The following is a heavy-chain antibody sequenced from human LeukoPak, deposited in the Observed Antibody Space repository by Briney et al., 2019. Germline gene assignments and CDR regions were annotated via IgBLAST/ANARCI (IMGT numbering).Heavy chain of an antibody. CDR3: ARDLYDSSESAFDI. J-gene: IGHJ3*02. V-gene: IGHV3-30-3*01. Sequence: PGRSLRLSCAAPGFTFSNYAMRRVCQAPGKGLEWVAVISYVGGNKYYADSVKGRFTISRDNSKNTLYLQMNSLRAEDTSVYYCARDLYDSSESAFDIWGQGTMVTVSS. CDR2: ISYVGGNK. CDR1: GFTFSNYA. D-gene: IGHD3-22*01.